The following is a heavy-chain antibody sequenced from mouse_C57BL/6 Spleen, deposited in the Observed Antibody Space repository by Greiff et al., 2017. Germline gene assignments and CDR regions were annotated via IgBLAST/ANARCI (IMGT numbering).Heavy chain of an antibody. D-gene: IGHD4-1*01. CDR1: GFTFSSYG. CDR2: ISSGGSYT. J-gene: IGHJ3*01. V-gene: IGHV5-6*01. Sequence: EVQLVESGGDLVKPGGSLKLSCAASGFTFSSYGMSWVRQTPDKRLEWVATISSGGSYTYYPDSVKGRFTISRDNAKNTLYLQMSSLKSEDTAMYYCARQTLTGTLFAYWGQGTLVTVSA. CDR3: ARQTLTGTLFAY.